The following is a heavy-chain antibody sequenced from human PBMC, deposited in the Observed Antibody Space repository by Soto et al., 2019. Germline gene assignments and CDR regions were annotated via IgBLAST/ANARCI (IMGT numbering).Heavy chain of an antibody. V-gene: IGHV4-39*01. CDR1: GVSIINTGYY. Sequence: SETLSLTCNVSGVSIINTGYYWGWIRQPPVKGLEWIGTVYFDGTTFYNPSLKSRLIISVDTSKNQFSLSLTSVTSADTAFYYCARHGSSWGQGXLVTVYS. J-gene: IGHJ5*02. CDR3: ARHGSS. CDR2: VYFDGTT.